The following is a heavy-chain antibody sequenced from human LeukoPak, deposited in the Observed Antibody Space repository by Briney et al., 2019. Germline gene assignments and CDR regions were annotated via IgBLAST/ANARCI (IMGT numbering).Heavy chain of an antibody. CDR3: AKERTGIVATAGDY. D-gene: IGHD5-12*01. V-gene: IGHV3-23*01. Sequence: GGSLRLSCAASGFAFSSYAMSWVRQAPGKGLEWVSAISGSGGSTYYADSVKGRFTISRDNSKNTLYLQMNSLRAEDTAVYYCAKERTGIVATAGDYWGQGTLVTVSS. J-gene: IGHJ4*02. CDR1: GFAFSSYA. CDR2: ISGSGGST.